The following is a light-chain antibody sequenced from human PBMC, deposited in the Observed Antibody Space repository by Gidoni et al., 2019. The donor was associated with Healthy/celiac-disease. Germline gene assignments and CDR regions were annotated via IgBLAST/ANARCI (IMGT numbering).Light chain of an antibody. CDR2: GAS. CDR1: QSVSSI. Sequence: EIVMTQSPATLSVSPGERATLSCRASQSVSSILAWYQQKPGQAPRLLIYGASTRATGIPARFSGSGSGTEFTLTISSLQSEDFAVYYCQQYNNWPPLYTFXXXTKLEIK. CDR3: QQYNNWPPLYT. V-gene: IGKV3-15*01. J-gene: IGKJ2*01.